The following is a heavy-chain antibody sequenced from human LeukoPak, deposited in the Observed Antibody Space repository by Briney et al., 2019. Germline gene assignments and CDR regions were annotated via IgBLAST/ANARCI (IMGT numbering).Heavy chain of an antibody. CDR2: IYYNGNT. J-gene: IGHJ3*02. Sequence: PSETLSLTCTVSGASISGSYWSWVRQPPGKRLEWIGFIYYNGNTNSNPSLKSRVTISVDTSKNQFSLKLTSVTAADTAVYYCVRGNYDNRGYSNAFDIWGQGAMVTVSS. D-gene: IGHD3-22*01. V-gene: IGHV4-59*01. CDR1: GASISGSY. CDR3: VRGNYDNRGYSNAFDI.